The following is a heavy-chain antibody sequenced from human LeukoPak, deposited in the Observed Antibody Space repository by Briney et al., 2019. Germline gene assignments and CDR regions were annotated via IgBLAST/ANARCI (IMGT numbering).Heavy chain of an antibody. CDR3: ARVRDQRWQRGYFDY. Sequence: SETLSLTCAVYGGSFSGYYWSWIRQPPGKGLEWIGEINHSGSTNYNPSLKSRVTISVDTSKNQFSLKLSSVTAADTAVYYCARVRDQRWQRGYFDYWGQGTLVTVSS. CDR1: GGSFSGYY. V-gene: IGHV4-34*01. CDR2: INHSGST. D-gene: IGHD4-23*01. J-gene: IGHJ4*02.